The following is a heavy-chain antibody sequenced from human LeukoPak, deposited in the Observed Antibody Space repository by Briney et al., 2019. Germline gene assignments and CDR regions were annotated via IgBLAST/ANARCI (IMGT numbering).Heavy chain of an antibody. CDR2: IYYNGNT. J-gene: IGHJ5*02. Sequence: SETLSLTCTVSGASISNGDYYWSWIRQPPGTGLECIGYIYYNGNTYYNPSLKSRVTISLDTSKNHFSLKLSSVTAADTAVYYCARVSSDWFDPWGQGTLVTVSS. D-gene: IGHD6-19*01. V-gene: IGHV4-30-4*08. CDR3: ARVSSDWFDP. CDR1: GASISNGDYY.